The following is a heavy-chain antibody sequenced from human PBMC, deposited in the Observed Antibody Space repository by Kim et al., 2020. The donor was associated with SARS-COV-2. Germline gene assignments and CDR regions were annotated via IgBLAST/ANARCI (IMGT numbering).Heavy chain of an antibody. CDR3: ARVLQQWLSSHYYYGMDV. Sequence: SETLSLTCAVSGGSISSSNWWSWVRQPPGKGLEWIGEIYHSGSTNYNPSLKSRVTISVDKSKNQFSLKLSSVTAADTAVYYCARVLQQWLSSHYYYGMDVWGQGTPVTVSS. CDR2: IYHSGST. J-gene: IGHJ6*02. CDR1: GGSISSSNW. D-gene: IGHD6-19*01. V-gene: IGHV4-4*02.